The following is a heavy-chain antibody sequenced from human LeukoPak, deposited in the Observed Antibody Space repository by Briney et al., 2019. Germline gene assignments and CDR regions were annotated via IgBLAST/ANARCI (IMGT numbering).Heavy chain of an antibody. V-gene: IGHV3-33*08. CDR1: GFTFSSYG. CDR2: IWYDGSNK. Sequence: GSLRLSCAASGFTFSSYGMHWVRQAPGKGLEWVAVIWYDGSNKYYADSVKGRFTISRDDSKDTLYLQMNSLRAEDTAVYYCARAHLPYGSGSYYFDYWGQGTLVTVSS. D-gene: IGHD3-10*01. J-gene: IGHJ4*02. CDR3: ARAHLPYGSGSYYFDY.